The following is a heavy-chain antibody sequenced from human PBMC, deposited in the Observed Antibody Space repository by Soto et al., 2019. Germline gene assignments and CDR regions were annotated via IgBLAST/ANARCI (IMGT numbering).Heavy chain of an antibody. CDR2: ISGSGGTT. CDR3: AKVTGYDSSVYDY. V-gene: IGHV3-23*01. Sequence: GSLRLSGAPSGFSFSSYAMGWVRQAPGKGLEWVSAISGSGGTTYYADSVKGRFTISRDNSKNTLYLQMNSLRAEDTAVYYWAKVTGYDSSVYDYWGQGTLVTVSA. D-gene: IGHD3-22*01. CDR1: GFSFSSYA. J-gene: IGHJ4*02.